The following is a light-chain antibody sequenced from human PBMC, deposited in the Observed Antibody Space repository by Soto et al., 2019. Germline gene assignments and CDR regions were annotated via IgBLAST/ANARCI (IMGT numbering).Light chain of an antibody. CDR1: QSVSHF. CDR3: QQRSNWPPWT. V-gene: IGKV3-11*01. CDR2: DAS. Sequence: EIVLTQSPATVSLSPGERATLTCRASQSVSHFLAWYQQKPGQAPRLLIYDASNRATGIPARFSGSGSGTDFTLTTSSLEPEDFAVYYCQQRSNWPPWTFGQGTKVEIK. J-gene: IGKJ1*01.